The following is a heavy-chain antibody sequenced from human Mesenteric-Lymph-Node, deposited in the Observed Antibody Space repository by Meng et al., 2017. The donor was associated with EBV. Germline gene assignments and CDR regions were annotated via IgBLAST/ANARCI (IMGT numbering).Heavy chain of an antibody. CDR2: IYYSGRS. D-gene: IGHD3-22*01. V-gene: IGHV4-39*02. CDR3: ARDMDYYDSSGYYGAEFDY. J-gene: IGHJ4*02. CDR1: GCSITSSSYF. Sequence: QLELQESGPGLVKPSXTLSLTCTVSGCSITSSSYFWGWIRQSPGRGLEWIGSIYYSGRSYYNWSLKSRVTISVDMSKNQFSLKVSSVTAADTAVYYCARDMDYYDSSGYYGAEFDYWGQGTLVTVSS.